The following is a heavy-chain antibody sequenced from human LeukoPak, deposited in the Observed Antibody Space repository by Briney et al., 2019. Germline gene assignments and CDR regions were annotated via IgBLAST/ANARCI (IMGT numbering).Heavy chain of an antibody. CDR3: ARPYYYDSRIDP. CDR2: MYYSGST. V-gene: IGHV4-30-4*01. D-gene: IGHD3-22*01. CDR1: GGSISSGDYY. J-gene: IGHJ5*02. Sequence: PSETLSLTCTVSGGSISSGDYYWSWIRQPPGKGLEWIAYMYYSGSTYYNPSLKSRVTMSADTSKNQPSLKLSSVTAADPAVYYCARPYYYDSRIDPWGQGILVTVSS.